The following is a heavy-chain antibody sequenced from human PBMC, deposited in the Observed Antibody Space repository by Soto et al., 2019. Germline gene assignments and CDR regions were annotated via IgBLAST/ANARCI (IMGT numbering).Heavy chain of an antibody. CDR2: ISYDGSNK. V-gene: IGHV3-30-3*01. Sequence: QVQLVESGGGVVQPGRSLRLSCAASGFTFSSYAMHWVRQAPGKGLEWVAVISYDGSNKYYADSVKGRFTISRDNSKNTLYLQMNSLRAEDTAVYYCARDYPSNPESIAVAGTPPDYFDYWGQGTLVTVSS. D-gene: IGHD6-19*01. J-gene: IGHJ4*02. CDR1: GFTFSSYA. CDR3: ARDYPSNPESIAVAGTPPDYFDY.